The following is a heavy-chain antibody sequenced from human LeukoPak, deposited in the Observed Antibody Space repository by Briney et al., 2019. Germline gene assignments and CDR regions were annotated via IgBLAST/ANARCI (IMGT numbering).Heavy chain of an antibody. D-gene: IGHD3/OR15-3a*01. Sequence: GGSLRLSCAASGFTFSRYAMSWFRQAPGKGLEWVSAITDSGDNTYYADSVKGRFTISRDNSKNTQYLQMTSLRADETAVYYCARDRLIYTYWGQGTLVTVSS. CDR2: ITDSGDNT. CDR3: ARDRLIYTY. CDR1: GFTFSRYA. V-gene: IGHV3-23*01. J-gene: IGHJ4*02.